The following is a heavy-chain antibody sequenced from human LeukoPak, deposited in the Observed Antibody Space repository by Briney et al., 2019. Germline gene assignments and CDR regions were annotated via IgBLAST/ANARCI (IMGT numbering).Heavy chain of an antibody. Sequence: ASVKVSCKASGGTFSSYAISWVRQAPGQGLEWMGRIIPILGIANYAQKFQGRVTITADKSTSTAYMELSSLRSKDTAVYYCASRVQDTAMGTFDYWGQGTLVTVSS. D-gene: IGHD5-18*01. V-gene: IGHV1-69*04. CDR3: ASRVQDTAMGTFDY. CDR1: GGTFSSYA. CDR2: IIPILGIA. J-gene: IGHJ4*02.